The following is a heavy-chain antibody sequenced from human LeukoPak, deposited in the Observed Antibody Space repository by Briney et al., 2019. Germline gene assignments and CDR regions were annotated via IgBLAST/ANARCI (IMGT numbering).Heavy chain of an antibody. CDR2: ISYDGSNK. Sequence: GRSLRLSCAASGFTLSSYGMHWVRQAPGKGLEWVAVISYDGSNKYYADSVKGRFTISRDNSKNTLYLQMNSLRAEDTAVYYCAKDRGGYEIVNWFDPWGQGTLVTVSS. D-gene: IGHD5-12*01. V-gene: IGHV3-30*18. CDR1: GFTLSSYG. CDR3: AKDRGGYEIVNWFDP. J-gene: IGHJ5*02.